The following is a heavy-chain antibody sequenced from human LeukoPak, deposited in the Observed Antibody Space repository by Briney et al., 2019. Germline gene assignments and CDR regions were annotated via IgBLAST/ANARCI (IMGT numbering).Heavy chain of an antibody. CDR1: GFTFSSYG. J-gene: IGHJ3*01. D-gene: IGHD1-26*01. CDR2: ISYGGSNK. V-gene: IGHV3-30*18. CDR3: AKDLVQPYSGSYPLV. Sequence: PGVSLRLSCAASGFTFSSYGMHWVRQAPGKGLEWVAVISYGGSNKYYADSVKGRFTISRDNSKNTLYLQMNSLRAEDTAVYYCAKDLVQPYSGSYPLVWGQGTMVTVSS.